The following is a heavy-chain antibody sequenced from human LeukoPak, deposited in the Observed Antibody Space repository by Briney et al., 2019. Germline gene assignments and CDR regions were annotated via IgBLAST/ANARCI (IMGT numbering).Heavy chain of an antibody. Sequence: GGSLRLSRAASGFTFSSYAMHWVRQAPGKGLEWVAVISYDGSNKYYADSVKGRFTISRDNSKNTLYLQMNSLRAEDTAVYYCARDGLSSGWYGSFDYWGQGTLVTVSS. V-gene: IGHV3-30-3*01. J-gene: IGHJ4*02. CDR2: ISYDGSNK. D-gene: IGHD6-19*01. CDR3: ARDGLSSGWYGSFDY. CDR1: GFTFSSYA.